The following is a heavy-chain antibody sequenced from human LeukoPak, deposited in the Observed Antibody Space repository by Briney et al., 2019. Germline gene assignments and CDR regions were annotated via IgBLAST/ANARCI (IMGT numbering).Heavy chain of an antibody. Sequence: PGGSLRLSCAGSGFTFSDHYMDWVRQAPGKGLEWVGRIRTKANRYTTEYAASVKGRFTISRDNAKNSLYLQMNSLRAEDTAVYYCARLYDFWSGYYGHYFDYWGQGTLVTVSS. CDR3: ARLYDFWSGYYGHYFDY. V-gene: IGHV3-72*01. J-gene: IGHJ4*02. D-gene: IGHD3-3*01. CDR2: IRTKANRYTT. CDR1: GFTFSDHY.